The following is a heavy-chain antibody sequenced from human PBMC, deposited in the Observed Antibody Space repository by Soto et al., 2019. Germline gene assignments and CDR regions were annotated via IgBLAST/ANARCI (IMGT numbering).Heavy chain of an antibody. V-gene: IGHV6-1*01. CDR3: ARGSWDDVTGHYYMDV. CDR1: GDSVSSNSAA. Sequence: PSQILSLTCDISGDSVSSNSAAWNWIRQTPSRGLEWLGRTYYRSKWYINYAVSVKSRITVNPDTSKNQFSLQLNSVTPEDTAVYYCARGSWDDVTGHYYMDVWGKGTTVTVSS. J-gene: IGHJ6*03. CDR2: TYYRSKWYI. D-gene: IGHD1-1*01.